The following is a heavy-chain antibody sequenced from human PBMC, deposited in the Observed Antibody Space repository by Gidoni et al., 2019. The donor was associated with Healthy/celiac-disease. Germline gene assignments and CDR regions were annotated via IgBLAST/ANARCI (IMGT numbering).Heavy chain of an antibody. CDR1: GGSFSGYY. Sequence: QVQLQQWGAGLLKPSETLSLTCAVYGGSFSGYYWSWIRQPPGEGLEWIGEINHSGSTNYNPSLKSRVTISVDTSKNQFSLKLSSVTAADTAVYYCARAHTMVRGVILNWFDPWGQGTLVTVSS. J-gene: IGHJ5*02. CDR3: ARAHTMVRGVILNWFDP. CDR2: INHSGST. D-gene: IGHD3-10*01. V-gene: IGHV4-34*01.